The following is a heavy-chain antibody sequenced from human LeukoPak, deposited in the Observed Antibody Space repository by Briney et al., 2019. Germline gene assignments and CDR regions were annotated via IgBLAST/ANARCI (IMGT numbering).Heavy chain of an antibody. CDR3: AREYSSSYDY. CDR2: IYYSGST. D-gene: IGHD6-13*01. J-gene: IGHJ4*02. V-gene: IGHV4-59*01. CDR1: GGSISSYY. Sequence: PSETLSLTCTVSGGSISSYYWSWIRQPPGKGLEWIGYIYYSGSTNYNPSLKSRVTISVDASKNQFSLKLSSVTAADTAVYYCAREYSSSYDYWGQGTLVTVSS.